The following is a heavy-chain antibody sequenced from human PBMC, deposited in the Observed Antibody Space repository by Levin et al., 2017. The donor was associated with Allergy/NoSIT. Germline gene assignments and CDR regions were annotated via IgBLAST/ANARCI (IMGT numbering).Heavy chain of an antibody. CDR3: TSSRYYYDSSGYYYFDY. CDR2: IKSKTDGGTT. Sequence: GESLKISCAASGFTFSNAWMSWVRQAPGKGLEWVGRIKSKTDGGTTDYAAPVKGRFTISRDDSKNTLYLQMNSLKTEDTAVYYCTSSRYYYDSSGYYYFDYWGQGTLVTVSS. V-gene: IGHV3-15*01. J-gene: IGHJ4*02. D-gene: IGHD3-22*01. CDR1: GFTFSNAW.